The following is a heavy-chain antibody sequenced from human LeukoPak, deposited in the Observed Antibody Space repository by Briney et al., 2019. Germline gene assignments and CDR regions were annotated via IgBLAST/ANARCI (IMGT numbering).Heavy chain of an antibody. D-gene: IGHD6-19*01. CDR1: GGSFSGYY. Sequence: SETLSLTCAVYGGSFSGYYWSWIRQPPGKGLEWIGEINHSGSTNYNPSLKSRVTISVDTSKNQFSLRLSSVTAADTAVYYCARVLEGSSGQHWYLDLWGRGTLVTVSS. J-gene: IGHJ2*01. V-gene: IGHV4-34*01. CDR2: INHSGST. CDR3: ARVLEGSSGQHWYLDL.